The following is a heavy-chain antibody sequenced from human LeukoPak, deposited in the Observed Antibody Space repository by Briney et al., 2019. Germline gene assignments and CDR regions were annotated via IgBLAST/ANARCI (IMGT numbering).Heavy chain of an antibody. D-gene: IGHD6-19*01. CDR3: ARGGGEWLVRLDDY. Sequence: ASVKVSCKASGYTFTSYGISWVRQAPGQGLEWMGWINPNSGGTNYAQKFQGRVTMTRDTSISTAYMELSRLRSDDTAVYYCARGGGEWLVRLDDYWGQGTLVTVSS. CDR1: GYTFTSYG. V-gene: IGHV1-2*02. J-gene: IGHJ4*02. CDR2: INPNSGGT.